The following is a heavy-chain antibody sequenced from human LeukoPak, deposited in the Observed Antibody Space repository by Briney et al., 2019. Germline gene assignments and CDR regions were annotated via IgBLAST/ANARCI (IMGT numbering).Heavy chain of an antibody. CDR1: GFTFSSYG. CDR3: AKGYVGDSSGYFDY. Sequence: GGSLRLSCAASGFTFSSYGMHWVRQAPGKGLEWVAFIRYDGSNKYYADSVKGRFTISRDNSKNTLYLQMNSLRAEDTAVYYCAKGYVGDSSGYFDYWGQGTLVTVSS. J-gene: IGHJ4*02. V-gene: IGHV3-30*02. D-gene: IGHD3-22*01. CDR2: IRYDGSNK.